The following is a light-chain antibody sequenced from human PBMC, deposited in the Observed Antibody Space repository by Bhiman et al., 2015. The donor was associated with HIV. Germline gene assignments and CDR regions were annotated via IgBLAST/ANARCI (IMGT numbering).Light chain of an antibody. CDR2: KDS. CDR1: ALPKRY. CDR3: QAWDSNTVL. J-gene: IGLJ2*01. Sequence: SYELTQPPSVSVSPGQTARITCSGDALPKRYAYWYQQKPGQAPVLVIYKDSERPSGIPERFSGSSSGTTVTLTISGTQAVDEADYYCQAWDSNTVLFGGGTKLTVL. V-gene: IGLV3-25*02.